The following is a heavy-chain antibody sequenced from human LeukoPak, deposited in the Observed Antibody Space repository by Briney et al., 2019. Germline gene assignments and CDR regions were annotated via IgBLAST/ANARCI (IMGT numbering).Heavy chain of an antibody. CDR3: AREGYCSGGSCYPIHYFDY. V-gene: IGHV3-11*04. Sequence: PGGSLRLPCAASGFTFSDYYMSWIRQAPGKGLEWVSYISSSGSTIYYADSVKGRFTISRDNAKNSLYLQMNSLRAEDTAVYYCAREGYCSGGSCYPIHYFDYWGQGTLVTVSS. CDR1: GFTFSDYY. CDR2: ISSSGSTI. D-gene: IGHD2-15*01. J-gene: IGHJ4*02.